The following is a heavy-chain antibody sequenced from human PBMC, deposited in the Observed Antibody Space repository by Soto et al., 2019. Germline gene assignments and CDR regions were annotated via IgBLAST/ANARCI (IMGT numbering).Heavy chain of an antibody. J-gene: IGHJ6*03. CDR2: ISGSGGST. V-gene: IGHV3-23*01. D-gene: IGHD2-2*01. CDR3: ANPGVVPAGIRSYYYYYMDV. CDR1: GFTFSSYA. Sequence: GGSLRLSCAASGFTFSSYAMSWVRQAPGKGLEWVSAISGSGGSTYYADSVKGRFTISRDNSKNTLYLQMNSLRAEDTAVYYCANPGVVPAGIRSYYYYYMDVWGKGTTVTVSS.